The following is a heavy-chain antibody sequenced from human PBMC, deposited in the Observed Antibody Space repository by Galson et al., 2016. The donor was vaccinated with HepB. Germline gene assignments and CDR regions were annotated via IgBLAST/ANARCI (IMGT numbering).Heavy chain of an antibody. CDR2: ITDSGGST. CDR3: ARAWIHLYDLDY. J-gene: IGHJ4*02. D-gene: IGHD5-18*01. V-gene: IGHV3-23*01. CDR1: GITFSRYA. Sequence: SLRLSCAASGITFSRYAMNWVRQAPGKGLEWVSTITDSGGSTYRADSVRGRFTISRDNSKSTLYLQMNSLRAEDTAIYYCARAWIHLYDLDYWGQGALVTVSS.